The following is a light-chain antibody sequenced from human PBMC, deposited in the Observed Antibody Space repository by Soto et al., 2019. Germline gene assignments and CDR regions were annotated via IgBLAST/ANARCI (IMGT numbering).Light chain of an antibody. CDR2: QTS. CDR1: QYINTI. CDR3: HQRQSWPRT. V-gene: IGKV3-11*01. Sequence: EIVLTQSPATLSSFPGDRVTLSCRASQYINTILAWYQHRPGQAPRLLIYQTSIRAAGIPARFSASGSGTDFTLTISDVQPEDFALYYCHQRQSWPRTFGQGTKV. J-gene: IGKJ1*01.